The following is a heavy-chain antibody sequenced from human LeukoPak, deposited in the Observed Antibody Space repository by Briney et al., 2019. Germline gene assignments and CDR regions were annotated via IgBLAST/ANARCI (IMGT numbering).Heavy chain of an antibody. CDR1: GGSISSYY. V-gene: IGHV4-59*01. D-gene: IGHD3-9*01. J-gene: IGHJ4*02. Sequence: SETLSLTCTVSGGSISSYYWSWIRQPPGKGLEWIGYIYYSGSTNYNPSLKSRVTISVDTSKNQFSLKLSSVTAADTAVYYCARANYDILTGIDNWGQGNLVTVSS. CDR2: IYYSGST. CDR3: ARANYDILTGIDN.